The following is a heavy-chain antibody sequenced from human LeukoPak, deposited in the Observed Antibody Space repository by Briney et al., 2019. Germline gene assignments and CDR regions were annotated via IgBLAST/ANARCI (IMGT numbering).Heavy chain of an antibody. CDR1: GYTFTSYY. CDR3: ARDLGVGATEDY. CDR2: INPSGGST. D-gene: IGHD1-26*01. V-gene: IGHV1-46*01. J-gene: IGHJ4*02. Sequence: ASVKVSCKASGYTFTSYYMHWVRQAPGQGLEWMGIINPSGGSTTYAQKFQGGVTMTRDTSISTAYMELSRLRSDDTAVYYCARDLGVGATEDYWGQGTLVTVSS.